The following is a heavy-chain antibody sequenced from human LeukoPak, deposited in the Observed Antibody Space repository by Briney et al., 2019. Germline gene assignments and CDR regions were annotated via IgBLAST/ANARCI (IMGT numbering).Heavy chain of an antibody. CDR3: ARDRYYYDSSGYDAPPIFDY. CDR1: GGSISSSSYY. V-gene: IGHV4-39*07. CDR2: IYYSGST. D-gene: IGHD3-22*01. Sequence: SETLSLTCTVSGGSISSSSYYWGWIRQPPGKGLEWIGSIYYSGSTYYNPSLKSRVTISVDTSKNQFSLKLSSVTAADTAVYYCARDRYYYDSSGYDAPPIFDYWGQGTLVTVSS. J-gene: IGHJ4*02.